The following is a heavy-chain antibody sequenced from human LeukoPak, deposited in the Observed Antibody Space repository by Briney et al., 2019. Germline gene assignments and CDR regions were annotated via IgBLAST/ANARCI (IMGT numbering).Heavy chain of an antibody. CDR1: GFTFSSNA. J-gene: IGHJ4*02. CDR2: ISSSGGST. D-gene: IGHD3-3*01. Sequence: AGGSLRLSCAASGFTFSSNAMSWVRQAPGKGLEWVSSISSSGGSTYYADSVKGRFTISRDNSKNTVYLQMNSLRAEDTAVYYCAKRGYYDFWSGFDYWGQGTLVAVSS. CDR3: AKRGYYDFWSGFDY. V-gene: IGHV3-23*01.